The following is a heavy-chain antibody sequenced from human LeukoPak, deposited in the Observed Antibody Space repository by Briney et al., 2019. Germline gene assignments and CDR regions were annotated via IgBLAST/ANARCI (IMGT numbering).Heavy chain of an antibody. D-gene: IGHD6-19*01. V-gene: IGHV3-48*03. CDR2: IDTSDSTI. CDR3: ARDASVAGRGYFDY. J-gene: IGHJ4*02. CDR1: GFTFSSYE. Sequence: GGSLRLSCAASGFTFSSYEMNWVRQAPGKGLEWVSYIDTSDSTIYYADSVKGRFTISRDNAKKSLYLQMNSLRAEDTAVYYCARDASVAGRGYFDYWGQGTLVTVSS.